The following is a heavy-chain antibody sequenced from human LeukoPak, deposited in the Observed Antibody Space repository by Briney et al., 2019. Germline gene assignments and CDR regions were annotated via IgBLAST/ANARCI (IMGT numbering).Heavy chain of an antibody. V-gene: IGHV4-39*01. CDR2: IHYSGST. CDR3: ARRAGSGSTKVFDI. J-gene: IGHJ3*02. Sequence: SETLSLTCTVSGGSISSGSYYWGWIRQPPGKGLEWIGSIHYSGSTYYNPSLKSRVTISVDTPKNQFSLKLSSVTAADTAVYYCARRAGSGSTKVFDIWGQGTMVTVSS. D-gene: IGHD3-10*01. CDR1: GGSISSGSYY.